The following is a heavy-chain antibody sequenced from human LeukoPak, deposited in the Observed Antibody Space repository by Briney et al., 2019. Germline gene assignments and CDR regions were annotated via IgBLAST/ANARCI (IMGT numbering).Heavy chain of an antibody. Sequence: GGSLRLSCAASGFTFSSYAMSWVRQAPGKGLEWVSAISGSGGGTYYADSVKGRFTISRDNSKNTLYLQMNSLRAEDTAVYYCARVELYGSGSYYNGLYFDYWGQGTLVTVSS. CDR1: GFTFSSYA. CDR3: ARVELYGSGSYYNGLYFDY. J-gene: IGHJ4*02. CDR2: ISGSGGGT. V-gene: IGHV3-23*01. D-gene: IGHD3-10*01.